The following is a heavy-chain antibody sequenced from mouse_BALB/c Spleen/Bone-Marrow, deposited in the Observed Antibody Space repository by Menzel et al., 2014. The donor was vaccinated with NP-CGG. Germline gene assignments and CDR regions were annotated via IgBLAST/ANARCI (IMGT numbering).Heavy chain of an antibody. J-gene: IGHJ3*01. CDR3: ALNWDSAY. CDR1: GFTFSSYG. Sequence: EVQGVESGGDLVKPGGSLKLSCAASGFTFSSYGMSWVRQTPDKRLEWVATINNGGTYTYYPDSVKGRFTISRDNAKNTLYLQMSSLKPEDTAMYYCALNWDSAYWGQGTLVTVSA. CDR2: INNGGTYT. D-gene: IGHD4-1*02. V-gene: IGHV5-6*01.